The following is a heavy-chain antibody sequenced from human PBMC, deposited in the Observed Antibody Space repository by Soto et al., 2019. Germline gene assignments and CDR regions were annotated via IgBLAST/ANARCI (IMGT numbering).Heavy chain of an antibody. Sequence: GASVKVSCKVSGYTLTELSMHWVRQAPGKGLEWMGGFDPEDGETIYAQKFQGRVTMTEDTSTDTAYMELSSLRSEDTAVYYCATAPLTTVTTFGVYWGQGTLVTVSS. D-gene: IGHD4-17*01. CDR1: GYTLTELS. V-gene: IGHV1-24*01. J-gene: IGHJ4*02. CDR3: ATAPLTTVTTFGVY. CDR2: FDPEDGET.